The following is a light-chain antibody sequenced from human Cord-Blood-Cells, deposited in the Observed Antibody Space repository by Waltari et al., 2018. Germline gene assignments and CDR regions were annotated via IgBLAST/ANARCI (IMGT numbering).Light chain of an antibody. J-gene: IGKJ1*01. CDR1: QSISSY. CDR2: AAS. Sequence: DIQMTQSPSSLSASVGDRVTITCRASQSISSYLNWYQQKPGKAPKLLIYAASRLQSGVPSRFSGSGSGTDFTLTISSLQPEDFAIYYCQQSYSTPWTFGQGTKVEIK. V-gene: IGKV1-39*01. CDR3: QQSYSTPWT.